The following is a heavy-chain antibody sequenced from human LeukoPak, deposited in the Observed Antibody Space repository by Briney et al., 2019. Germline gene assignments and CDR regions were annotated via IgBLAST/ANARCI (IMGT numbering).Heavy chain of an antibody. J-gene: IGHJ4*02. V-gene: IGHV1-2*02. Sequence: ASVKVSCKASGYTFTDYYIHWVRQAPGQGLEWMAWMNPKRGDTSYAQKFQGRVTMTRDTSISTAYMELSRLRFDDTAVYYCARSVWYSSSSPIFAYYFDSWGQGTLVTVSS. CDR3: ARSVWYSSSSPIFAYYFDS. CDR2: MNPKRGDT. CDR1: GYTFTDYY. D-gene: IGHD6-6*01.